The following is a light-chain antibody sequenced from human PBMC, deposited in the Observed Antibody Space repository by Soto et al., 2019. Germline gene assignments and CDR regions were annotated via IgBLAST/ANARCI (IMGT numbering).Light chain of an antibody. J-gene: IGKJ5*01. V-gene: IGKV3-20*01. CDR2: GAS. CDR1: QSLSSSC. CDR3: QQYGSSAPIT. Sequence: EIVLTHSPAILSLSPWDTAALSCRASQSLSSSCLAWYQQRPGQAPRLLIYGASSRATGIPDRFSGSGSETDFTLTISRLEPEDFALYYCQQYGSSAPITFGQGTRLEIK.